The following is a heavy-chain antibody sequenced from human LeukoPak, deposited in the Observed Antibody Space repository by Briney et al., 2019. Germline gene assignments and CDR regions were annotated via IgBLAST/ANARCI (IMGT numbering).Heavy chain of an antibody. CDR3: ARDANGSGSYFGY. CDR2: MYKGGST. Sequence: SETLSLTCTVSGGSISSSSHYWGWIRQPPGKGLEWIGSMYKGGSTYYNPSLKSRITISVDMSKNQFSLKLSSVTAADTAVYYCARDANGSGSYFGYWGQGTLVTVSS. V-gene: IGHV4-39*07. J-gene: IGHJ4*02. CDR1: GGSISSSSHY. D-gene: IGHD3-10*01.